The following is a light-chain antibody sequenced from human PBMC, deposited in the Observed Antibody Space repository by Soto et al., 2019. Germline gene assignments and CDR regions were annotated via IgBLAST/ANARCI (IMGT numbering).Light chain of an antibody. V-gene: IGKV1-6*01. CDR2: AAS. J-gene: IGKJ1*01. CDR3: LQDFKYPWT. Sequence: AIQMTQSPSSLSASVGDRVTITCRASQDIRNDLGWYQQKPGKTPKLLIFAASSLQSGVPSRFSGSGSGTDFTLTISSLQPEDFATYYCLQDFKYPWTFGQGTKVEIE. CDR1: QDIRND.